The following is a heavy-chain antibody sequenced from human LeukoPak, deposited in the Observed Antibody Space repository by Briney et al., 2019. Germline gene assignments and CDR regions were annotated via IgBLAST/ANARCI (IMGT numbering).Heavy chain of an antibody. CDR2: IYSSGST. CDR1: GGPISRCY. Sequence: SVTLSLTCVVSGGPISRCYWRWMRQPPGKALEWIGYIYSSGSTSYNPSLKSRVTILVDTSKNQFSLRLSSVTATDTAVYYCARKGVAAGLVYWGRVTRVSGPS. CDR3: ARKGVAAGLVY. V-gene: IGHV4-59*01. D-gene: IGHD6-13*01. J-gene: IGHJ4*02.